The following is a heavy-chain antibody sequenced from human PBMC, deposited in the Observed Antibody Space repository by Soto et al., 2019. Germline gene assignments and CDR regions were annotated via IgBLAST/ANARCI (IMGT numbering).Heavy chain of an antibody. CDR3: ARGRYSRGSSSWYNWFDP. D-gene: IGHD6-13*01. V-gene: IGHV4-34*01. Sequence: SETLSLTCAVYGGSFSGYYWSWIRQPPGKGLEWIGEINHSGSTNYNPSLKSRVTISVDTSKNQFSLKLSSVTAADTAVYYCARGRYSRGSSSWYNWFDPWGQGTLVTVSS. CDR1: GGSFSGYY. CDR2: INHSGST. J-gene: IGHJ5*02.